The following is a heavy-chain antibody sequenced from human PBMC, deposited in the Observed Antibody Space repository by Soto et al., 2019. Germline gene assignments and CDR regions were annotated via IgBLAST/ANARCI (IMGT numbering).Heavy chain of an antibody. Sequence: EVQLVESGGGLVQPGGSLRLSCVASGFIFSNYEMNWVRQAPGKGLEWVSYISSSGRTTYYADSVKGRFTISRDNANNSLELQMNSLRAEDKALYCCARGTYRISGSGSSWFDPGGQGTLVTVSS. CDR3: ARGTYRISGSGSSWFDP. J-gene: IGHJ5*02. V-gene: IGHV3-48*03. D-gene: IGHD6-19*01. CDR2: ISSSGRTT. CDR1: GFIFSNYE.